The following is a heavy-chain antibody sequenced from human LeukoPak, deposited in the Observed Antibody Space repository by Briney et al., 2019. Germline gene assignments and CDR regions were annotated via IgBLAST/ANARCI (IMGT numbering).Heavy chain of an antibody. CDR2: VNPKSGGT. J-gene: IGHJ3*02. CDR1: GYTFTGYY. CDR3: ARRSTIFAMVTDDAFDI. V-gene: IGHV1-2*02. Sequence: ASVKVSCRASGYTFTGYYMHWVRQAPGQELEWMGWVNPKSGGTNYAQKFQGRVTVTRDTSMSTSYMELSGLRFDDTAVYYCARRSTIFAMVTDDAFDIWGQGTMVTVSS. D-gene: IGHD3-3*01.